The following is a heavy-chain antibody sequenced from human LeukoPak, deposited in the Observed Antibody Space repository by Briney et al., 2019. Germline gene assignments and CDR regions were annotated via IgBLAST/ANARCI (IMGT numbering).Heavy chain of an antibody. CDR3: AKDVKQLWLGYHFDY. CDR1: GFTFSTYA. Sequence: GGSLRLSCAASGFTFSTYAVHWVRQAPGKGLEWVALISYNGNNKYYADSVKGRFTISRDNSKNTLYLQMNSLRAADTAVYYCAKDVKQLWLGYHFDYWGQGTLVTVSS. J-gene: IGHJ4*02. D-gene: IGHD5-18*01. V-gene: IGHV3-30-3*01. CDR2: ISYNGNNK.